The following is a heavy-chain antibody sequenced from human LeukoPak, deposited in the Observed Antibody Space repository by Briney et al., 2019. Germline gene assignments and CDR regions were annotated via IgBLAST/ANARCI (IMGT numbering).Heavy chain of an antibody. V-gene: IGHV1-18*01. Sequence: ASVKVSCKASGYTXTSYGISWVRQAPGQGLEWMGWISVYNGNTNYAQKVQGRVSMTTDRFTSTAYMELRSLRSDDTAVYYCARDCSSTSCQPFDYWGQGTLVTVSS. CDR2: ISVYNGNT. J-gene: IGHJ4*01. CDR3: ARDCSSTSCQPFDY. CDR1: GYTXTSYG. D-gene: IGHD2-2*01.